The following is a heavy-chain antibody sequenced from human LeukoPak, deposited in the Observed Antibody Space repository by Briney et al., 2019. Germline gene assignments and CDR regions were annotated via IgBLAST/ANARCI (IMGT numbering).Heavy chain of an antibody. CDR3: ARLYYYDSSGYRDYYYYYGMDV. J-gene: IGHJ6*02. CDR1: GYSFTSYW. D-gene: IGHD3-22*01. Sequence: AGESLKISCKGSGYSFTSYWIGWVRQMPGKGLEWMGIIYPGESDTRYSPSFQGQVTISADKSISTAYLQWSSLKASDTAMYYCARLYYYDSSGYRDYYYYYGMDVWGQGTTVTVSS. V-gene: IGHV5-51*01. CDR2: IYPGESDT.